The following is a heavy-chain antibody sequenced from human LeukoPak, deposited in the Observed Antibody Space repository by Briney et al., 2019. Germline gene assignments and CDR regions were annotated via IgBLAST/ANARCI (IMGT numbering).Heavy chain of an antibody. CDR2: ISSSGSTI. CDR3: ASNLGGDAFDI. J-gene: IGHJ3*02. D-gene: IGHD3-16*01. V-gene: IGHV3-48*03. Sequence: GGSLRLYCAASGFTFISYEMNWVRQAPGKGLEGVSYISSSGSTIYYADSVKGRFTISRDNAKNSLYLQMNSLRAEDTAVYYCASNLGGDAFDIWGQGTMVTVSS. CDR1: GFTFISYE.